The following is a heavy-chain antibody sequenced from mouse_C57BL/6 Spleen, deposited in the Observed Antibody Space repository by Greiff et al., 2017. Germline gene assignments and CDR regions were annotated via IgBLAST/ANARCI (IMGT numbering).Heavy chain of an antibody. Sequence: QVQLQQPGAELVKPGASVKMSCKASGYTFTSYWITWVKQRPGQGLEWIGDIYPGSGSTNYNEKFKSKATLTVDTSSSTAYMQLSSLTSEDSAVYYCARPPITTVVADWYFDVGGTGTTVTVSS. J-gene: IGHJ1*03. D-gene: IGHD1-1*01. CDR2: IYPGSGST. CDR3: ARPPITTVVADWYFDV. CDR1: GYTFTSYW. V-gene: IGHV1-55*01.